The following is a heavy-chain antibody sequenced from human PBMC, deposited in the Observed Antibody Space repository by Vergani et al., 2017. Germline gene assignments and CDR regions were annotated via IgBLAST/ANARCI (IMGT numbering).Heavy chain of an antibody. CDR3: ARLRGSGSSPHYFDQ. Sequence: QGQLAQSGAEVKKPGSSVKVSCKASGGTFSSISISWVRQAPGQGLEWMGRIIPIFGTTSYAQKFQGRVTILADESTSTAYMELSSLRSEDTAFYFCARLRGSGSSPHYFDQWGQGTLVTVSS. D-gene: IGHD3-10*01. CDR1: GGTFSSIS. V-gene: IGHV1-69*13. CDR2: IIPIFGTT. J-gene: IGHJ4*02.